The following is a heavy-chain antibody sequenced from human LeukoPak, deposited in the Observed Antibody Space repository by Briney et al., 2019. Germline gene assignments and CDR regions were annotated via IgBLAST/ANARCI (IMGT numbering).Heavy chain of an antibody. V-gene: IGHV4-59*01. J-gene: IGHJ5*02. Sequence: SETLSLTCTVSGGSISSYYWSWIRQSPGKGLEWIGYIFYTGFTHYNPSLESRVTISVDTSKKQFSLRLNSVTAADTAVYYCARDGNGGNSWGWFDPWGQGTLVTVSS. CDR3: ARDGNGGNSWGWFDP. D-gene: IGHD4-23*01. CDR2: IFYTGFT. CDR1: GGSISSYY.